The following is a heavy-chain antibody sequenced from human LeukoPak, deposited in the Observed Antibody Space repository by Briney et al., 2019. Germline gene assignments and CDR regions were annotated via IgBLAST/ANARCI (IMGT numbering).Heavy chain of an antibody. CDR2: INWNGGST. CDR3: ARATHYYESSGYDY. V-gene: IGHV3-20*04. CDR1: GFTFDDYG. D-gene: IGHD3-22*01. J-gene: IGHJ4*02. Sequence: GGSLRLSCAASGFTFDDYGMSWVRQAPGKGLEWVSGINWNGGSTGYADSVKGRFTISRDNAKNSLYLQMNSLRAEDTAFYYCARATHYYESSGYDYWGQGTLVTVSS.